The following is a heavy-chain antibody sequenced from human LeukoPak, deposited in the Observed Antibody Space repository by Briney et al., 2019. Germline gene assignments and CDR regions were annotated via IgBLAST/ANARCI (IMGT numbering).Heavy chain of an antibody. Sequence: SETLSLTCTVSGGSISSYYWSWIRQPPGKGLEWIGNIYYSGSTNYNTSLKSRVTISVDTSKNQFSLKLSSVTAADTAVYYCTRGSIAYYYMDVWGKGTTVTISS. CDR2: IYYSGST. CDR1: GGSISSYY. V-gene: IGHV4-59*01. CDR3: TRGSIAYYYMDV. D-gene: IGHD3-22*01. J-gene: IGHJ6*03.